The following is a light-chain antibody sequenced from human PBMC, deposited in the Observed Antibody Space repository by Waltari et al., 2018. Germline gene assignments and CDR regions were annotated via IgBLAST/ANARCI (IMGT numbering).Light chain of an antibody. CDR2: GDN. CDR3: QSYDSSLSVSGV. Sequence: QSVLTQPPSVSGAPGQRVTISCTGSSSNIGPGYNVQWYQQIPGSAPQLLIYGDNNRPSGVPDRFSGFKSGTSASLVITGLQAEDEADYYCQSYDSSLSVSGVFGGGTRVTVL. J-gene: IGLJ3*02. V-gene: IGLV1-40*01. CDR1: SSNIGPGYN.